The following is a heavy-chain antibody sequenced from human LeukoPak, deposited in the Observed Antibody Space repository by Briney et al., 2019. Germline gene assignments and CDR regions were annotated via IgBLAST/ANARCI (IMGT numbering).Heavy chain of an antibody. CDR2: ISYDGSNK. CDR1: GFTFSSYA. J-gene: IGHJ3*02. D-gene: IGHD1-7*01. V-gene: IGHV3-30-3*01. Sequence: GGSLRLSCAASGFTFSSYAMHWVRQAPGKGLEWVAVISYDGSNKYYADSVKGRFTISRDNSKNTLYLQMNSLRAEDTAVYYCQGPRITGTVSDAFDIWGQGTMVTVSS. CDR3: QGPRITGTVSDAFDI.